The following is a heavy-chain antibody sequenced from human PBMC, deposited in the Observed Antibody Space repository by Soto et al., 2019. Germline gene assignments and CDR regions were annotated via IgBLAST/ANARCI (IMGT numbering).Heavy chain of an antibody. CDR2: IKSKTDGGTT. D-gene: IGHD2-21*02. Sequence: GGSLRLSCAASGFTFSNAWMNWVRQAPGKGLEWVGRIKSKTDGGTTDYAAPVKGRFTISRDDSKNTLYLQMNSLKTEDTAVYYCTTIRQYCGGDCPYYYYGMDVWGQGTTVTVSS. CDR1: GFTFSNAW. J-gene: IGHJ6*02. V-gene: IGHV3-15*07. CDR3: TTIRQYCGGDCPYYYYGMDV.